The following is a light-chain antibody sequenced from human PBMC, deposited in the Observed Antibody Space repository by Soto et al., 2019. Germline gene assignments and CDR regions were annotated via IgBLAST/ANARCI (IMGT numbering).Light chain of an antibody. CDR3: CSYAATTDYV. CDR2: EVT. Sequence: QSVLAQPPSASGSLGQSVTISCTGTSSDVGAYNYVSWYQQHPGKAPKLMIYEVTRRPSGVPDRFSGSKSGNTASLNVSGLQAEDEADYYCCSYAATTDYVFGNGTKVTV. V-gene: IGLV2-8*01. CDR1: SSDVGAYNY. J-gene: IGLJ1*01.